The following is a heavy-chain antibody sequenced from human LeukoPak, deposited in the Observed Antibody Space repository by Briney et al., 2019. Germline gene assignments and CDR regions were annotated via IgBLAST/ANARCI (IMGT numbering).Heavy chain of an antibody. J-gene: IGHJ3*02. Sequence: GGSLRLSCAASGFTFSSYEMNWVRQAPGRGLEWVSYISSCGSLIFYAGSVRGRFTISRDNARNSLYLQMNSLRAEDTAVYYCAREDEDAFDIWGQGTMVTVSS. CDR3: AREDEDAFDI. CDR1: GFTFSSYE. CDR2: ISSCGSLI. V-gene: IGHV3-48*03.